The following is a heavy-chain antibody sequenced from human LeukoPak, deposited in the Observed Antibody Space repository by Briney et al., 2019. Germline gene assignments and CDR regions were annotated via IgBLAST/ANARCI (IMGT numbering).Heavy chain of an antibody. CDR1: GFIFNNYG. V-gene: IGHV3-23*01. CDR3: AKGLHSSSWNDAFDI. D-gene: IGHD6-13*01. Sequence: GGSLRLSCVASGFIFNNYGMNWVRQAPGEGLEWVSAISGSGDSTYYADSVKGRFTISRDNSENTLYMQMNSLRVEDTAVYYCAKGLHSSSWNDAFDIWGQGTTVTVSS. CDR2: ISGSGDST. J-gene: IGHJ3*02.